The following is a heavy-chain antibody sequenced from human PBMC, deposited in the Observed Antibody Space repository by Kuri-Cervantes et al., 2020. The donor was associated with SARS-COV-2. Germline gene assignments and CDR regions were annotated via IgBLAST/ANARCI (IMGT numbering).Heavy chain of an antibody. V-gene: IGHV3-21*01. Sequence: GESLKISCAASGFTFSSYSMNWVRQAPGKGLEWVSSISSSSSSYIYYADSVKGRFTISRDNAKNTLYLQMNSLRAEDTAVHYCARDLAGGYGWGSEFDYWGQGTLVTVSS. D-gene: IGHD3-10*01. CDR2: ISSSSSSYI. CDR3: ARDLAGGYGWGSEFDY. J-gene: IGHJ4*02. CDR1: GFTFSSYS.